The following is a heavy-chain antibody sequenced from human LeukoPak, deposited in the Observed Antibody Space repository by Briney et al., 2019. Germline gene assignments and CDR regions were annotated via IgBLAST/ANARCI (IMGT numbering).Heavy chain of an antibody. Sequence: SETLSLTCAVYGGSFSGYYWSWIRQPPGKGLEWIGEINHSGSTNYNPSLKSRVTISVDTSKNQFSLKLSSVTAADTAVYYCARSGHYYDSSGYYYFDYWGQGTLVTVSS. CDR2: INHSGST. CDR3: ARSGHYYDSSGYYYFDY. D-gene: IGHD3-22*01. CDR1: GGSFSGYY. V-gene: IGHV4-34*01. J-gene: IGHJ4*02.